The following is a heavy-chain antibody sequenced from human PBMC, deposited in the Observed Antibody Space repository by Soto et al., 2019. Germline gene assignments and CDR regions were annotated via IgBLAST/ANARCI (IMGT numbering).Heavy chain of an antibody. J-gene: IGHJ4*02. CDR3: ARGAYTTSSPHSSLDY. D-gene: IGHD6-6*01. V-gene: IGHV1-69*06. Sequence: QVQLVQSGPEVKKPGSSVRVSCKASGGTFSSFAVSWVRQAPGQGLEWMGRILPMLHTTNYAQKFQDRLTITADTSTNTVYMDLGSLRAEDTAVYFCARGAYTTSSPHSSLDYWGQGTLVPVSS. CDR2: ILPMLHTT. CDR1: GGTFSSFA.